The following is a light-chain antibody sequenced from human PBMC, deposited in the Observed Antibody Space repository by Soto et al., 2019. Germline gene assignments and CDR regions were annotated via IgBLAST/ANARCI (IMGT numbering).Light chain of an antibody. V-gene: IGKV4-1*01. J-gene: IGKJ5*01. CDR2: WAS. Sequence: DILMTHSPDSLAVSLGERATINCKSSQRVLYISNNKNYLAWYQQKPGQPPKLLIYWASTRESGVPDRFSGSGSGTDFTLTISSLQAEDVAVYYCQQYYSTPITFGQGTRLEIK. CDR3: QQYYSTPIT. CDR1: QRVLYISNNKNY.